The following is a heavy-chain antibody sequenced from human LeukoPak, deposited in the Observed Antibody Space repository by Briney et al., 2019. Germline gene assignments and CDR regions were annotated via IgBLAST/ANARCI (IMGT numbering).Heavy chain of an antibody. CDR3: AQRGYGGYFDY. V-gene: IGHV3-23*01. CDR1: GFTFSSYA. J-gene: IGHJ4*02. CDR2: ISGSGGST. Sequence: GSLGLSCAASGFTFSSYAMSWVRRAPGKGLEWVSAISGSGGSTYYADSVKGRFTISRDNSKNTLYLQMNSLRAEDTAVYYCAQRGYGGYFDYWGQGTLVTVSS. D-gene: IGHD4/OR15-4a*01.